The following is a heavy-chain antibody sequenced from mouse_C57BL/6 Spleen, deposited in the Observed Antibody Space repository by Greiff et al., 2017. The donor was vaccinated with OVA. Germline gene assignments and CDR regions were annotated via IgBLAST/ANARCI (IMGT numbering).Heavy chain of an antibody. CDR3: AIWVLRYAMDY. J-gene: IGHJ4*01. CDR2: IDPSDSFT. V-gene: IGHV1-69*01. Sequence: QVQLQQPGAELVMPGASVKLSCKASGYTFPSYWMHWVKQRPGQGLEWIGEIDPSDSFTNYNEKFKGKSTLTGDKSSSTAYMQLSSLTSEDSAVYYCAIWVLRYAMDYWGQGTSVTVSS. CDR1: GYTFPSYW. D-gene: IGHD2-4*01.